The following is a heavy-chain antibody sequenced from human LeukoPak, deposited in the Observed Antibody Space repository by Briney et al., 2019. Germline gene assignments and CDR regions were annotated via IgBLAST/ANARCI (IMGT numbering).Heavy chain of an antibody. Sequence: SVKVSCKASGGTFSSYAISWVRQAPGQGLEWMGGIIPIFGTANYAQKFQGRVTITAHKSTSTAYMELSSLRSEDTAVYYCARQPIQLWFYFDYWGQGTLVTVSS. D-gene: IGHD5-18*01. V-gene: IGHV1-69*06. CDR1: GGTFSSYA. CDR3: ARQPIQLWFYFDY. J-gene: IGHJ4*02. CDR2: IIPIFGTA.